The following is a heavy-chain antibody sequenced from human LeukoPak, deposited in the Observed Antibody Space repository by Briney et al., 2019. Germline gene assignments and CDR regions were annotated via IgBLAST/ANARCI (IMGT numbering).Heavy chain of an antibody. CDR1: GYNFPIYW. V-gene: IGHV5-51*01. Sequence: GESLKISCQGSGYNFPIYWIGWVRQMPGQGLEWMGIIYPDDSNTIYGPSFQGQVAISADKSINTAYLEWSSLKASDTAIYYCARQGAAGKYYYYYMDVWGKGTTVTVSS. D-gene: IGHD6-13*01. CDR2: IYPDDSNT. J-gene: IGHJ6*03. CDR3: ARQGAAGKYYYYYMDV.